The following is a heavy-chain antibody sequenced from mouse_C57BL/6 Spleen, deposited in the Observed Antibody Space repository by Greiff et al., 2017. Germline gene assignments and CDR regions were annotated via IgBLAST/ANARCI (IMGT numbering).Heavy chain of an antibody. CDR3: ARGGLVLRSNYFDY. CDR1: GYTFTSYW. D-gene: IGHD1-1*01. CDR2: IDPSDSYT. V-gene: IGHV1-50*01. J-gene: IGHJ2*01. Sequence: QVQLQQPGAELVKPGASVKLSCKASGYTFTSYWMQWVKQRPGQGLEWIGEIDPSDSYTNYNQKFKGKATLTVDTSSSTAYMQLSSLTSEDSAVYYCARGGLVLRSNYFDYWGQGTTLTVSS.